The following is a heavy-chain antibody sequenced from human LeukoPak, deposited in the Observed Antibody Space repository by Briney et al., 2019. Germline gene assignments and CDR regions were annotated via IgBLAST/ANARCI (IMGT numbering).Heavy chain of an antibody. CDR3: AKGAAGFDP. CDR1: GFTFGDYA. Sequence: GGSLRLSCTASGFTFGDYAMSWFRQAPGKGLEGVGIIRSKAYGGTTKYAASVEGRFTISRDDSKSLAYLQMNSLKTEDTAVYYCAKGAAGFDPWGQGTLVTVSS. J-gene: IGHJ5*02. CDR2: IRSKAYGGTT. V-gene: IGHV3-49*03.